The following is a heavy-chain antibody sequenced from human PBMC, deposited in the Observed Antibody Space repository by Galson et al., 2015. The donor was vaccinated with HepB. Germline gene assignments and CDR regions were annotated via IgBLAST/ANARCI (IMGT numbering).Heavy chain of an antibody. CDR1: GGTFSSYA. CDR3: ARAAGVANPPTGPNDY. V-gene: IGHV1-69*13. D-gene: IGHD1-14*01. Sequence: SVKVSCKASGGTFSSYAISWVRQAPGQGLEWMGGIIPIFGTANYAQKFQGRVTITADESTSTAYMELSSLRSEDTAVYYWARAAGVANPPTGPNDYWGQGTLVTVSS. J-gene: IGHJ4*02. CDR2: IIPIFGTA.